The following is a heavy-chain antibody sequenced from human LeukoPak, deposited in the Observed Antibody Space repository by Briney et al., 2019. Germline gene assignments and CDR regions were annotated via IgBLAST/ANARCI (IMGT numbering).Heavy chain of an antibody. CDR3: AEASWELLYLGY. V-gene: IGHV3-23*01. D-gene: IGHD1-26*01. J-gene: IGHJ4*02. CDR2: ISGSGGST. CDR1: GFTFSSYA. Sequence: GGSLRLSCAASGFTFSSYAMSWVRQAPGKGLEWVSAISGSGGSTYYADSVKGRFTISRDNSKNTLYLQMNSLRAEDTAAYYCAEASWELLYLGYWGQGTLVTVSS.